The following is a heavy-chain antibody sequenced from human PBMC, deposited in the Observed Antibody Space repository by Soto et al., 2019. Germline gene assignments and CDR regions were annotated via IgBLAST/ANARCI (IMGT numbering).Heavy chain of an antibody. J-gene: IGHJ6*02. Sequence: QVQLVESGGGVVQPGRSLRLSCAASGFTFSSYPMHWVRQAPGKGLEWVAVISYDGSNKFYADSVKGRFSISRDNSKNTLYLQMNSLRTEDTAVYYCARDGPRSGSYYNPPQYHYGLDVWGQGTTVTVSS. D-gene: IGHD3-10*01. CDR1: GFTFSSYP. CDR2: ISYDGSNK. V-gene: IGHV3-30-3*01. CDR3: ARDGPRSGSYYNPPQYHYGLDV.